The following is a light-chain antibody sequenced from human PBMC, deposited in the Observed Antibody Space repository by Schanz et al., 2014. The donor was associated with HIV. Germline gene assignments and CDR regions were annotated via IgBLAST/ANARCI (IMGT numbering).Light chain of an antibody. CDR1: QSINGW. Sequence: DIQMTQSPSTLSASVGDRVTLTCRASQSINGWLAWYQQKPGKAPKLLIYKASNLESGVPSRFSGSGSGAEFTLTINSLQPDDFATYYCLQYSDNAYTFGQGTKLEVK. CDR2: KAS. V-gene: IGKV1-5*03. J-gene: IGKJ2*01. CDR3: LQYSDNAYT.